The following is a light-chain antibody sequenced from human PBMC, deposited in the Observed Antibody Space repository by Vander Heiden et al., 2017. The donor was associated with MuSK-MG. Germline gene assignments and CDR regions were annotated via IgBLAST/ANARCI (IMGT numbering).Light chain of an antibody. CDR1: QSISSW. CDR2: DAS. V-gene: IGKV1-5*01. CDR3: HQYNSYSLT. J-gene: IGKJ4*01. Sequence: DIQMTQSPSTLSASVGDRVTITCRASQSISSWLAWYQQKPGKAPKLLIYDASSLESGVPSRLTGSGSGTEFTLTISSLQPDHFATYYCHQYNSYSLTFGGGTKVEIK.